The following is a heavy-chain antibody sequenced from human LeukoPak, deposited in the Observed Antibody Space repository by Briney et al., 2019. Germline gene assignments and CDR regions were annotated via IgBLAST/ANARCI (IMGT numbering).Heavy chain of an antibody. V-gene: IGHV1-69*04. Sequence: SVKVSFKASGGTFSSYAISWVRQAPGQGLEWMGRIIPIFGIANYAQKFQGRVTITADKSTSTAYMELSSLRSEDTAVYYCARERGEQLWNSFDPWGQGTLVTVSS. D-gene: IGHD5-18*01. CDR1: GGTFSSYA. CDR2: IIPIFGIA. J-gene: IGHJ5*02. CDR3: ARERGEQLWNSFDP.